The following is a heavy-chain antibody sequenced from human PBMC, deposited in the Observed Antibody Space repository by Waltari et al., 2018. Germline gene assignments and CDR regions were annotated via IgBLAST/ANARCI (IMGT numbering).Heavy chain of an antibody. Sequence: EVQLVESGGGLVQPGGSLRLSCAASGFTFSSYAMRWVRPARGKGLEWVSAISGSGGSTYYADSVKGRFTISRDNSKNTLYLQMNSLRAEDTAVYYCAKGLDYDILTGYYPDPWGQGTLVTVSS. CDR3: AKGLDYDILTGYYPDP. J-gene: IGHJ5*02. CDR1: GFTFSSYA. D-gene: IGHD3-9*01. V-gene: IGHV3-23*04. CDR2: ISGSGGST.